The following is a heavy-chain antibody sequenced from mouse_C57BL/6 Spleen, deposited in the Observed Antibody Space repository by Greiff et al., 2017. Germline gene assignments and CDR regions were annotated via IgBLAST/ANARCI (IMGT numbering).Heavy chain of an antibody. CDR2: ILPGSGST. J-gene: IGHJ2*01. D-gene: IGHD1-1*01. CDR1: GYTFTSYW. CDR3: ARGGYGSPDY. Sequence: QVHVKQPGAELVKPGASVKMSCKASGYTFTSYWITWVKQRPGQGLEWIGDILPGSGSTNYNEKFKGKATFTADTSSNTAYMQLSSLTTEDSAIYYCARGGYGSPDYWAKGITPTAPS. V-gene: IGHV1-55*01.